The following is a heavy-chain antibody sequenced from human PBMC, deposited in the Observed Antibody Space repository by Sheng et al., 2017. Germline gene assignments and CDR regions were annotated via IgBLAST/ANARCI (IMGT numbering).Heavy chain of an antibody. CDR2: IYHSGST. J-gene: IGHJ5*02. CDR1: GYSINSGFY. D-gene: IGHD1-26*01. Sequence: QVQLQESGPGLVKPSETLSLTCTVSGYSINSGFYWGWIQQPPGKGLEWIGSIYHSGSTYYNPSLKSRVTISVDTTNNQFSLKLNSVTAADTAVYYCARDVSYSGSFRWFDPWGQGSLVTVSS. V-gene: IGHV4-38-2*02. CDR3: ARDVSYSGSFRWFDP.